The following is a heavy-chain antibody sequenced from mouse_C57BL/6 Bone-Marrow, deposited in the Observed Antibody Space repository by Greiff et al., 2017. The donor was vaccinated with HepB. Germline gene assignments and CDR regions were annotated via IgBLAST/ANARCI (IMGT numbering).Heavy chain of an antibody. CDR2: IWSGGST. J-gene: IGHJ4*01. CDR3: ARKRGRGVYYYAMDY. CDR1: GFSLTSYG. V-gene: IGHV2-2*01. Sequence: VKLMESGPGLVQPSQSLSITCTVSGFSLTSYGVHWVRQSPGKGLEWLGVIWSGGSTDYNAAFISRLSISKDNSKSQVFFIMNSLQADDTAIYYCARKRGRGVYYYAMDYWGQGTSVTVSS.